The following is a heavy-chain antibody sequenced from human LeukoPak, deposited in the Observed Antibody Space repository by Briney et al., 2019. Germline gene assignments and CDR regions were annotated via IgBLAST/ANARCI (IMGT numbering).Heavy chain of an antibody. J-gene: IGHJ4*02. CDR3: ARRRGYCGTTSCQYYFDY. Sequence: PSETLSLTCAVSGYSISSGYYWGWIRQPPGKGLEWIGSIYHSGSTYYNPSLKSRVTISVDTSMNQFSLKLSSVTAADTAVYYCARRRGYCGTTSCQYYFDYWGQGTLVTVSS. V-gene: IGHV4-38-2*01. CDR1: GYSISSGYY. CDR2: IYHSGST. D-gene: IGHD2-2*01.